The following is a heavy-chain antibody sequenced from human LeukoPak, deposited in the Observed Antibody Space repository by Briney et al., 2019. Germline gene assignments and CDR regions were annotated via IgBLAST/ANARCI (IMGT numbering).Heavy chain of an antibody. CDR2: ISSSGGTI. J-gene: IGHJ4*02. Sequence: GGSLRLSCAASGFTFSSYSMSWVRQAPGKGLEWVSYISSSGGTIYYADSVKGRFTISRNNAKNSLYLQMDSLRAEDTAVYYCARGYGYTFDYWGQGTLVTVSS. D-gene: IGHD5-24*01. CDR3: ARGYGYTFDY. V-gene: IGHV3-48*01. CDR1: GFTFSSYS.